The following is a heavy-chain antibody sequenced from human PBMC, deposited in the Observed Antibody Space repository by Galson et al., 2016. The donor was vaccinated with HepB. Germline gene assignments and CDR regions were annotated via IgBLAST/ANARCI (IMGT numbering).Heavy chain of an antibody. J-gene: IGHJ6*02. CDR2: IVPLTDTL. Sequence: SVKVSCKASGGDFENWAFSWVRQAPGQGLEWLGAIVPLTDTLRYAQKFQARVTFTADESTSTAYLELRGLRRDDTAIYYCARDCWIFGVGYGMDARGQGTTVAVSS. CDR1: GGDFENWA. V-gene: IGHV1-69*13. D-gene: IGHD3-3*01. CDR3: ARDCWIFGVGYGMDA.